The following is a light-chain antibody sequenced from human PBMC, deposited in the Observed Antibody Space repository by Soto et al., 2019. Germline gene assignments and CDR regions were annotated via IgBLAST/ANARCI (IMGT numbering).Light chain of an antibody. J-gene: IGLJ2*01. CDR1: SSNSGAGYD. Sequence: QSVLTQPPSVSGAPGQRITISCTGSSSNSGAGYDVHWYQQLPGTAPKLLIYSDTHRPSGVPDRFSGSKSGTSASLAITGLQAEDEADYYCQSYDSSLGGKVFGGGTKLTVL. V-gene: IGLV1-40*01. CDR3: QSYDSSLGGKV. CDR2: SDT.